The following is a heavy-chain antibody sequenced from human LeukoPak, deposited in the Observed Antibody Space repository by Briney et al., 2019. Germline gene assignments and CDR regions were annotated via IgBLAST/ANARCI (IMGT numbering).Heavy chain of an antibody. CDR3: AREGGPGGGYFDY. V-gene: IGHV3-53*01. D-gene: IGHD3-16*01. J-gene: IGHJ4*02. Sequence: GGSLRLSCAASGFTVSNTYMSWVRQAPGKGLEWVSVIYSAGSTYYADSVKGRFTISRDNSKSTLYLHMNGLRAEDTAVYYCAREGGPGGGYFDYWGQGTLVTVSS. CDR2: IYSAGST. CDR1: GFTVSNTY.